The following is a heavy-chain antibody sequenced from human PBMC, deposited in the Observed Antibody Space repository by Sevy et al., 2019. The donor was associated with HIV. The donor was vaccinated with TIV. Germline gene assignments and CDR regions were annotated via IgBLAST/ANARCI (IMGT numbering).Heavy chain of an antibody. CDR1: GFTFSSYW. J-gene: IGHJ4*02. D-gene: IGHD6-13*01. CDR2: IKQDGSEK. CDR3: AREVEQQLGTFDY. V-gene: IGHV3-7*01. Sequence: GGSLRLSCAASGFTFSSYWMSWDRQAPGKGLEWVANIKQDGSEKYYVDSVKGRFTISRDNAKNSLYLQMNSLRAEDTAVYYCAREVEQQLGTFDYWGQGTLVTVSS.